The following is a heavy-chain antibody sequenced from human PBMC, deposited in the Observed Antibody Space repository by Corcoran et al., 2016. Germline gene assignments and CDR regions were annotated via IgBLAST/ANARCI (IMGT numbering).Heavy chain of an antibody. Sequence: QVQLVQSGAEVKKPGSPVKVSCKASGGTFSSYAISWVRQAPGQGLEWMGGIIPIFGTANYAQKFQGRVTITADESTSTAYMELSSLRSEDKAGYYCARGSLEDSAMVKGHYYGMDVWGQGTTVTVSS. CDR2: IIPIFGTA. D-gene: IGHD5-18*01. CDR3: ARGSLEDSAMVKGHYYGMDV. J-gene: IGHJ6*02. V-gene: IGHV1-69*01. CDR1: GGTFSSYA.